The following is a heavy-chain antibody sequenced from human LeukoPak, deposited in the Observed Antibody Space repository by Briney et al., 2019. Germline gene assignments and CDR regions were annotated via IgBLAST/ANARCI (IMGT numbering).Heavy chain of an antibody. D-gene: IGHD5-18*01. CDR3: ASSAVEYSYGYSYYYYGMDV. J-gene: IGHJ6*02. Sequence: ASVKVSCKASGGTFSSYAISWVRQAPGQGLEWMGGIIPIFGTANYAQKFQGRVTITADESTSTAYMELSSLRSDDTAVYYCASSAVEYSYGYSYYYYGMDVWGQGTTVTVSS. V-gene: IGHV1-69*13. CDR1: GGTFSSYA. CDR2: IIPIFGTA.